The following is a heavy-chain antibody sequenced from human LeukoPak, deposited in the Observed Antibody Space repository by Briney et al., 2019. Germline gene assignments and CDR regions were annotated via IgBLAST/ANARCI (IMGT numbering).Heavy chain of an antibody. D-gene: IGHD2-21*02. CDR1: GFSFSNYW. V-gene: IGHV3-33*08. CDR3: ARDRYCASDRACYFDY. Sequence: PGGSLRLSCVGSGFSFSNYWMGWIRQAPGKGLEWVAVIWYDGSNKYYADSVKGRFTISRDQSKNTLFLQMNSLRAEDTAVYYCARDRYCASDRACYFDYWGQGTLVTVSS. CDR2: IWYDGSNK. J-gene: IGHJ4*02.